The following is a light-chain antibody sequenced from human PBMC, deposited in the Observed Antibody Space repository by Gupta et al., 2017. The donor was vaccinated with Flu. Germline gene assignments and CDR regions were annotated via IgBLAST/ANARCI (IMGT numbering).Light chain of an antibody. J-gene: IGKJ4*01. CDR2: AAS. Sequence: SSLSASVGDRGIITCRARQSIRSYLDWYKQKPGKAPKLLIYAASSWQSGVTSRFSGSGSGTHLTLTISSRQQEDFATYFSRLTYSSSPNTFGRGTTVEIK. V-gene: IGKV1-39*01. CDR3: RLTYSSSPNT. CDR1: QSIRSY.